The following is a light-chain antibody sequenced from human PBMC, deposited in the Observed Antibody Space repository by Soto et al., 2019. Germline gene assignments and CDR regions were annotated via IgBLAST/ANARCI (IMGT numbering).Light chain of an antibody. Sequence: QSALTQPASVSGSPGQSITISCTGTSSDVGGYNYVSWYQQHPDKAPKLIIFGVSNRPSGISNRFSASKSGNTASLTISGLQAEDEADYYCGSYTSSTLVLFGGGTKVTVL. V-gene: IGLV2-14*01. CDR2: GVS. J-gene: IGLJ2*01. CDR3: GSYTSSTLVL. CDR1: SSDVGGYNY.